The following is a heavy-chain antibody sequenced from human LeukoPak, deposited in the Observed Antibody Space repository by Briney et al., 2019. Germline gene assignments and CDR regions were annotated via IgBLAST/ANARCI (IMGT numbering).Heavy chain of an antibody. J-gene: IGHJ4*02. Sequence: PGGSLRLSCAASGFTYSSNWMHWVRQAPGKGLVWVSRFSGDGSITYYADSVKGRFTMSRDNAKNTLYLQINSLRVEDTAVYYCARQNYGNPDYWGQGTLVTVSS. V-gene: IGHV3-74*01. CDR1: GFTYSSNW. D-gene: IGHD3-16*01. CDR2: FSGDGSIT. CDR3: ARQNYGNPDY.